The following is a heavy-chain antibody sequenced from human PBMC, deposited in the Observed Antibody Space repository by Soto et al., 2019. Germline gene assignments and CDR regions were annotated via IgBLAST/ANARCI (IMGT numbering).Heavy chain of an antibody. V-gene: IGHV1-3*04. Sequence: QVHLVQSGAEVKKPGASVKVSCKASGYTFNRYAIHWVRQAPGQSLEGMGWISTSSGDTKYSEKIEGRATITRDTSASTAYLELGSLSSEDTAVYYCERDIQDCSGGSCGYYFDSWGQGTLVNVSA. CDR1: GYTFNRYA. CDR3: ERDIQDCSGGSCGYYFDS. J-gene: IGHJ4*02. CDR2: ISTSSGDT. D-gene: IGHD2-15*01.